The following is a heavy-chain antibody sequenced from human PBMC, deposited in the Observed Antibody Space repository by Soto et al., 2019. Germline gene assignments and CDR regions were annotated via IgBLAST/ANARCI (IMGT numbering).Heavy chain of an antibody. D-gene: IGHD3-22*01. CDR1: GGTFSSYA. V-gene: IGHV1-24*01. J-gene: IGHJ6*02. CDR3: ATVPYYYDSSGHFGGMDV. Sequence: ASVKVSCKASGGTFSSYAISWVRQAPGQGLEWMGGFDPEDGETIYAQKFQGRVTMTEDTSTDTAYMELSSLRSEDTAVYYCATVPYYYDSSGHFGGMDVWGQATTVTVSS. CDR2: FDPEDGET.